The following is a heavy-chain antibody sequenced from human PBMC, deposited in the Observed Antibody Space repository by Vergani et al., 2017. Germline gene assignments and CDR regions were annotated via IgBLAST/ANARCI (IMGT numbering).Heavy chain of an antibody. D-gene: IGHD3-16*01. CDR1: GYTFSSYG. V-gene: IGHV1-18*01. J-gene: IGHJ3*02. CDR3: VRDKGDLNAFDI. CDR2: ISAYNGKT. Sequence: QVHLVQSGAEVKKPGASVKVSCKTSGYTFSSYGISWVRQAPGQGLEWMGWISAYNGKTDYAQKVQGRVTMTTDTSTSTAYMELRSLGSDDTAVYYCVRDKGDLNAFDIWGQGTMVIVSS.